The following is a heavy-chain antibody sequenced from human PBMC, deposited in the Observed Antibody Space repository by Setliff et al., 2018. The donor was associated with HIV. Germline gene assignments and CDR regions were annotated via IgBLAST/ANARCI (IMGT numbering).Heavy chain of an antibody. CDR3: ARGGRSDGYHIAS. Sequence: SETLSLTCTVSGGSISSYFWTWVRQSPEKGLEWIGYIHHYGSPNYNPSLQSRVTLSVDTSKNQFSLTLTSVTAADTAVYYCARGGRSDGYHIASWGQGILVTVSS. CDR1: GGSISSYF. V-gene: IGHV4-59*01. D-gene: IGHD2-15*01. CDR2: IHHYGSP. J-gene: IGHJ4*02.